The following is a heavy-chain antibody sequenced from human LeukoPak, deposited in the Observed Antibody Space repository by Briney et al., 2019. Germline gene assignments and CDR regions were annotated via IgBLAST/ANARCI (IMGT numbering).Heavy chain of an antibody. J-gene: IGHJ6*02. CDR3: ARSDSGSYRQNYYYGMDV. CDR1: GYTFTGYY. D-gene: IGHD1-26*01. V-gene: IGHV1-2*02. Sequence: ASVKVSCKASGYTFTGYYIHWVRQAPGQGLEWMGWTNPNSGGTNFAQKFQGRVTMTRDTSISTAYMELSRLRSDDTAVYYCARSDSGSYRQNYYYGMDVWGQGTTVTVSS. CDR2: TNPNSGGT.